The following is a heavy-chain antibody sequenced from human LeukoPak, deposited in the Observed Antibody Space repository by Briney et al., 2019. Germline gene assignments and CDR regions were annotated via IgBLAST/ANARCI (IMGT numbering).Heavy chain of an antibody. D-gene: IGHD3-22*01. Sequence: PGGSLRLSCAASGFTFSSYAMSWVRQAPGKGLEWVSAISGSGGSTYYADSVKGRFTISRDNSKNTLYLQMNSLRAEDTAVYYCAKAYYYDSSGQRALDIWGQGTMVTVSS. CDR1: GFTFSSYA. CDR3: AKAYYYDSSGQRALDI. V-gene: IGHV3-23*01. CDR2: ISGSGGST. J-gene: IGHJ3*02.